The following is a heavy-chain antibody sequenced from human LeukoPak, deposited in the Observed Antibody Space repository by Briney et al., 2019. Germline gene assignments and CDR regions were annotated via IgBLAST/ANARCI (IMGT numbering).Heavy chain of an antibody. CDR1: GYTFTSYG. J-gene: IGHJ4*02. V-gene: IGHV1-18*01. CDR3: ARDRRANLIAAADFHY. CDR2: ISAYNGST. D-gene: IGHD6-13*01. Sequence: ASVKVSCTASGYTFTSYGISWVRQAPGRGLEGMGWISAYNGSTNYAQELQGRGTMTTDTSKSTAYTQMRSLRADDTAVYYCARDRRANLIAAADFHYWRQGTLVTVSS.